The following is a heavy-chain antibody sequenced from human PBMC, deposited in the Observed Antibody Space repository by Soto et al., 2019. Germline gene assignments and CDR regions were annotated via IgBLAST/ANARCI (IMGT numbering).Heavy chain of an antibody. CDR1: GGSISSGDYY. CDR3: DRVDTAMVIDY. D-gene: IGHD5-18*01. Sequence: PSETLSLTCTVSGGSISSGDYYWSWIRQPPGKGLEWMGYIYYSGSTYYNPSLKSRVTISVDTSKNQFSLKLSSVTAADTAVYYCDRVDTAMVIDYWGQGTMVTVYS. V-gene: IGHV4-30-4*01. J-gene: IGHJ4*02. CDR2: IYYSGST.